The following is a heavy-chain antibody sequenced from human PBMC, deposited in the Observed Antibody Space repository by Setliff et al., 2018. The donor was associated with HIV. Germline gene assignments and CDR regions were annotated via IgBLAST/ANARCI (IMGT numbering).Heavy chain of an antibody. CDR1: GGSFSSYY. CDR2: LYVSGDT. J-gene: IGHJ6*03. V-gene: IGHV4-59*10. CDR3: ALTGHRLLRGYMDV. Sequence: KSSETLSLTCAVHGGSFSSYYWSWVRQPAGKGLEWIGRLYVSGDTNYNPSLKSRVTMSLDTSKKHFSLNLKSVTAADTAVYYCALTGHRLLRGYMDVWGKGTTVTVSS. D-gene: IGHD2-15*01.